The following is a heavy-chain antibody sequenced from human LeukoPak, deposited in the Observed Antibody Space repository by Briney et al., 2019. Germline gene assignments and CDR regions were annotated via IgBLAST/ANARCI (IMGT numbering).Heavy chain of an antibody. CDR3: ARQSLYYDFWSGYYGY. D-gene: IGHD3-3*01. CDR1: GYSFTSYW. CDR2: IYPGDSDT. J-gene: IGHJ4*02. V-gene: IGHV5-51*01. Sequence: HGESLKISCKGSGYSFTSYWIGWVRQMPGKGLEWMGIIYPGDSDTRYSPSFQGQVTISADKSISTAYLQWSSLKASDTAMYYCARQSLYYDFWSGYYGYWGQGTLVTVSS.